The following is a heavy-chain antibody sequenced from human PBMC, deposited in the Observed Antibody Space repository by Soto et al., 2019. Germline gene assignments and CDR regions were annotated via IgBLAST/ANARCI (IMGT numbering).Heavy chain of an antibody. D-gene: IGHD6-13*01. J-gene: IGHJ6*02. CDR2: ISYDGSNK. CDR3: AKIATPHSSSWIYYYYYSMDV. V-gene: IGHV3-30*18. CDR1: GFIFSTYG. Sequence: GGSLRLSCAASGFIFSTYGMHWVRQAPGKGLEWVAVISYDGSNKYYADSVEGRFTISRDNSKNTLYLQMNSLRTEDTAVYYCAKIATPHSSSWIYYYYYSMDVWGQGTTVTVSS.